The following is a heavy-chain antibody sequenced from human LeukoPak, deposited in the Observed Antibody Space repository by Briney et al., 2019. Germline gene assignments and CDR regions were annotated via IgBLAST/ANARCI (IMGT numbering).Heavy chain of an antibody. Sequence: SETLSLTCTVSGGSISTYYWSWIRQPPGKGLEWIGYIYYTGSTNYNPSLKSRVTISLDTSKNQFSLRLSSVTAADTAVYYCARHRYYYDSSGYYYQPWGQGTLVTVSS. V-gene: IGHV4-59*01. J-gene: IGHJ5*02. CDR1: GGSISTYY. CDR2: IYYTGST. CDR3: ARHRYYYDSSGYYYQP. D-gene: IGHD3-22*01.